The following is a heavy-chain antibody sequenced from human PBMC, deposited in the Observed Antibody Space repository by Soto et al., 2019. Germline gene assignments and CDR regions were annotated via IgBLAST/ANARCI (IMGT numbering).Heavy chain of an antibody. CDR3: AREGLVLVPTTGNSDYYFFAIDV. D-gene: IGHD2-2*01. V-gene: IGHV1-69*12. CDR2: IIPRSATS. Sequence: QVQLVQSGAEVKKPGSSVKVSCKASGDTFSTYTITWMRQAPGQGLEWMGGIIPRSATSNYAQKFQGRVTSTADESTCTAYMDRSSRRPEATVVYYCAREGLVLVPTTGNSDYYFFAIDVWGEGTPGNVSS. CDR1: GDTFSTYT. J-gene: IGHJ6*04.